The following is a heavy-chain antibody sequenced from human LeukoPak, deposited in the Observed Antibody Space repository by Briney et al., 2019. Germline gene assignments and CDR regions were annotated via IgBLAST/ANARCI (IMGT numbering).Heavy chain of an antibody. CDR3: ARDLYSSKTNDAFVI. V-gene: IGHV4-39*07. J-gene: IGHJ3*02. Sequence: PSETLSLTCTVSGGSIRSSSYYWGWIHQPPGKGLQWIGSIYYSGSTYYNPSLKSRVTISLDTSKNQFSLKLSSVTAADTAVYYCARDLYSSKTNDAFVIWGQGTMVTVSS. D-gene: IGHD6-13*01. CDR1: GGSIRSSSYY. CDR2: IYYSGST.